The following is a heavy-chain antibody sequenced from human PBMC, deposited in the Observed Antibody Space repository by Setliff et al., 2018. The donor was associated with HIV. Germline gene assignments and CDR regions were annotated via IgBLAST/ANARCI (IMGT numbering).Heavy chain of an antibody. D-gene: IGHD3-22*01. CDR3: AKELAASGLGYFDS. CDR1: GFTFSNYA. Sequence: LRLSCAASGFTFSNYAMSWVHQAPGEGLEWVSAILSTGERTFYADSVKGCFTISRDDSKNTVYLQMNSLRAEDTAEYYCAKELAASGLGYFDSWGRGILVTVSS. V-gene: IGHV3-23*01. J-gene: IGHJ4*02. CDR2: ILSTGERT.